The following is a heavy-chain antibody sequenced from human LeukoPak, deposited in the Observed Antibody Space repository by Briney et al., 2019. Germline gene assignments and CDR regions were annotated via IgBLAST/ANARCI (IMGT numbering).Heavy chain of an antibody. CDR2: INPNSGGT. J-gene: IGHJ6*03. V-gene: IGHV1-2*02. CDR3: ARGGYSYGVARDYHYYYYMDV. CDR1: GYTFTDYY. D-gene: IGHD5-18*01. Sequence: GASVKVSCEASGYTFTDYYMHWVRQAPGQGLEWMGWINPNSGGTKYTQKFQGRVTMTRDTSISTAYMELSRLRSDDTAVYYCARGGYSYGVARDYHYYYYMDVWGKGTTVTVSS.